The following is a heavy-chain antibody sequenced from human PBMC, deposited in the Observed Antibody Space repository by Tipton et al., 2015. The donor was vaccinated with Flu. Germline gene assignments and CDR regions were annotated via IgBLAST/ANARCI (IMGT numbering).Heavy chain of an antibody. CDR3: ARRDYSNYVSDPKNWFDS. CDR2: IGHSTNT. Sequence: LRLSCAVSGFTFSRYGMSWVRQTPGKGLEWIGNIGHSTNTYYSPSLRSRVTMSVDRSKNQFSLTLSSVTAADTAVYYCARRDYSNYVSDPKNWFDSWGQGTLVTVSS. V-gene: IGHV4-59*08. CDR1: GFTFSRYG. J-gene: IGHJ5*01. D-gene: IGHD4-11*01.